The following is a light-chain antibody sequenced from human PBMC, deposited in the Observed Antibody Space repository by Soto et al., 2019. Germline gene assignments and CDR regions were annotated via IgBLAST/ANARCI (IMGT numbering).Light chain of an antibody. V-gene: IGKV1-39*01. J-gene: IGKJ5*01. Sequence: DIHMTQSPSSLSASLGDRVTITFRASQSISSYLNWYQQKPGKAPKLLIYAASSLQSGVPPRFSGSGSGTDFTLTISSLQPEDFATYYCQQSYSTLITFGQGTRLEIK. CDR1: QSISSY. CDR2: AAS. CDR3: QQSYSTLIT.